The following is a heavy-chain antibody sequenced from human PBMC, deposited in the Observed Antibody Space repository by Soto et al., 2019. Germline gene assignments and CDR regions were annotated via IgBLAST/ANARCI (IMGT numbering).Heavy chain of an antibody. Sequence: ASVKVSCKASGYTFTSYDINWLRQATGQGLEWMGWMNPNSGNTGYAQKFQGRVTMTRNTSISTAYMELSSLRSEDTAVYYCARSRFLEWLLYPPQFDYWGQGTLVTVSS. V-gene: IGHV1-8*01. CDR2: MNPNSGNT. CDR3: ARSRFLEWLLYPPQFDY. CDR1: GYTFTSYD. D-gene: IGHD3-3*01. J-gene: IGHJ4*02.